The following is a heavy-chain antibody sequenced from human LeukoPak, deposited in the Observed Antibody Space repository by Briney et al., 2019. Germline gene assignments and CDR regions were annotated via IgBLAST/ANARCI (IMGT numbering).Heavy chain of an antibody. Sequence: SETLSLTCTVSGGSISSYYWSWIRQPAGKGLEWIGRIYSTGSTNYNPSLKSRVTMSVDTSKNQFSLRLRSVTAADTAVYYCARQIASAGTAGFGFWGQGALVTVSS. CDR2: IYSTGST. J-gene: IGHJ4*02. CDR1: GGSISSYY. D-gene: IGHD6-13*01. V-gene: IGHV4-4*07. CDR3: ARQIASAGTAGFGF.